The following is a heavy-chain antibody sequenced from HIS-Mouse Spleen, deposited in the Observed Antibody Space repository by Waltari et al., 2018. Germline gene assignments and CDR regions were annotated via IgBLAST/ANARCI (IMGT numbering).Heavy chain of an antibody. D-gene: IGHD3-3*02. V-gene: IGHV1-2*02. CDR1: GYTFTGYY. CDR3: ARETGRWAFDAFDI. J-gene: IGHJ3*02. CDR2: INPNSGGT. Sequence: QVQLVQSGAEVKKPGASVKVSCKASGYTFTGYYMHWVRQAPGQGLEWIGWINPNSGGTNYGQKFQGRVTMTRDTSISTAYMELSRLRSDDTAVYYCARETGRWAFDAFDIWGQGTMVTVSS.